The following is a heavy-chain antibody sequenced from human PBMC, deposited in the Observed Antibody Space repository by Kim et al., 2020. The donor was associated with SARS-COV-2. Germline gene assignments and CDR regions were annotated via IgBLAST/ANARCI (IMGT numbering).Heavy chain of an antibody. CDR1: GFTFSSYG. D-gene: IGHD2-15*01. CDR2: ISYDGSNK. CDR3: AKDKWYCSGGSCYTYYFDY. Sequence: GGSLRLSCAASGFTFSSYGMHWVRQAPGKGLEWVAVISYDGSNKYYADSVKGRFTISRDNSKNTLYLQMNSLRAEDTAVYYCAKDKWYCSGGSCYTYYFDYWGQGTLVTVSS. V-gene: IGHV3-30*18. J-gene: IGHJ4*02.